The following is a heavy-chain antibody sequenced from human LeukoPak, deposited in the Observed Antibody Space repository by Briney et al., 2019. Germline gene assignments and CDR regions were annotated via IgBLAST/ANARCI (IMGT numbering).Heavy chain of an antibody. J-gene: IGHJ6*02. CDR3: ASTTVTPPYNMDV. D-gene: IGHD4-17*01. Sequence: GGSLRLSCAASGFTFSDYYMDWVRQAPGKGLEWVGRSRNKTKSYTTEYAASVKGRFTISRDDSKNSLYLHMNGLKTEDTAVYYCASTTVTPPYNMDVWGQGTTVTVFS. V-gene: IGHV3-72*01. CDR1: GFTFSDYY. CDR2: SRNKTKSYTT.